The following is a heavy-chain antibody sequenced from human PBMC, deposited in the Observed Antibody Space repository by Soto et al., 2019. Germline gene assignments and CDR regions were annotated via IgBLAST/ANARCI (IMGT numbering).Heavy chain of an antibody. CDR3: ARDMDDNIDYGDY. CDR2: IKEDGSEK. CDR1: GFTFSRYY. D-gene: IGHD1-1*01. Sequence: EVQLVESGGGLVQPGGSLRLSCTVSGFTFSRYYMNWVRQAPGKGLEWVATIKEDGSEKFYVDSVKGRFTISRDNSKNSLFLQMNILRVEDTALYYCARDMDDNIDYGDYWGQGTLVTVSS. V-gene: IGHV3-7*01. J-gene: IGHJ4*02.